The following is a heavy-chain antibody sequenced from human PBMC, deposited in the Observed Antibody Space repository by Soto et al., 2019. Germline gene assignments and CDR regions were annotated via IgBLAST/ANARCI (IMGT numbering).Heavy chain of an antibody. D-gene: IGHD2-21*02. Sequence: LSLTSNVSGGSISSYYGSWIRQPRGKGLEWIGYIYYSGSTNYNPSLKSRVTISVDTSKNQFSLKLSSVTAADTAVYYCARDFSPNCGGDCYRRYYYYGMDVWGQGTTVTVSS. CDR1: GGSISSYY. V-gene: IGHV4-59*01. J-gene: IGHJ6*02. CDR3: ARDFSPNCGGDCYRRYYYYGMDV. CDR2: IYYSGST.